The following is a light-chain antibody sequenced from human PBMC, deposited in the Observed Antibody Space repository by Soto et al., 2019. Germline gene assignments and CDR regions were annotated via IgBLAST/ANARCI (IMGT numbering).Light chain of an antibody. V-gene: IGKV1-5*03. CDR2: KAS. CDR1: QSISSW. J-gene: IGKJ1*01. CDR3: QQYNSYWT. Sequence: DIQMTQSPSTLSASVGDRVTITCRASQSISSWLAWYQQKAGKAPKLLIYKASSLESGVPSRFSGSGSGTEFTLTISSLQPDYFATYYCQQYNSYWTFGQGTKVEIK.